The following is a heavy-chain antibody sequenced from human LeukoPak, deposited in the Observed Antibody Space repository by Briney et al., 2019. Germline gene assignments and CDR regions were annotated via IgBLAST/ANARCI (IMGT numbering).Heavy chain of an antibody. CDR1: GFSLSTSGMC. V-gene: IGHV2-70*11. CDR2: IDWDDDK. CDR3: ARIRYYDSSGYYLFDY. D-gene: IGHD3-22*01. J-gene: IGHJ4*02. Sequence: SGPTLVNPTQTLTLTCTFSGFSLSTSGMCVSWIRQPPGKALEWLARIDWDDDKYYSTSLKTRLTISKDTSKNQVVLTMTNMDPVDTATYYCARIRYYDSSGYYLFDYWGQGTLVTVSS.